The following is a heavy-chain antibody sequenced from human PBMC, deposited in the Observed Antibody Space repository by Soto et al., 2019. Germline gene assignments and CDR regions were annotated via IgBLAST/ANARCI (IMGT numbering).Heavy chain of an antibody. Sequence: EVQLVESGGNLVQPGGSLRLSCVASGFRFRSYSMNWVRQAPGKGPEWVAYVSGSGNTQYYADSVKGRFTISRDNAMQSLYLQLNSLRDEDTAVYYCARDPKSGNQKLYFDYWGQGALVTVSS. CDR2: VSGSGNTQ. CDR1: GFRFRSYS. CDR3: ARDPKSGNQKLYFDY. V-gene: IGHV3-48*02. D-gene: IGHD1-26*01. J-gene: IGHJ4*02.